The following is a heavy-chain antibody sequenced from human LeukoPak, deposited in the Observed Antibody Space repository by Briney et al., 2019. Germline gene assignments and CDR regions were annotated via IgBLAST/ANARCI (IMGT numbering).Heavy chain of an antibody. CDR2: INHSGST. CDR3: ASPGYHDY. CDR1: GGSFSGYY. J-gene: IGHJ4*02. V-gene: IGHV4-34*01. Sequence: SETLSLTCAVYGGSFSGYYWSWIRQPPGKGLEWIGEINHSGSTNYNPSLKSRVTISVDTSKNQFSLKLSSVTAADTAVYYCASPGYHDYWGQGTLVTVSS. D-gene: IGHD3-16*02.